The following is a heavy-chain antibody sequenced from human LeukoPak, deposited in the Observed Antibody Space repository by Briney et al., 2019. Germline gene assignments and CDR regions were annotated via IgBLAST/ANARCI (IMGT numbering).Heavy chain of an antibody. Sequence: SETLSLTCTVSGGAISSYYWTWIRQPPGQGLEWIGDIYDNGNSNYNPSLKSRVTISIDTSKNQFSLKLTSVTAADTAVYYCTRRSYDYNFACWGQGTLVTVSS. V-gene: IGHV4-59*01. CDR1: GGAISSYY. CDR2: IYDNGNS. CDR3: TRRSYDYNFAC. J-gene: IGHJ4*02. D-gene: IGHD5-24*01.